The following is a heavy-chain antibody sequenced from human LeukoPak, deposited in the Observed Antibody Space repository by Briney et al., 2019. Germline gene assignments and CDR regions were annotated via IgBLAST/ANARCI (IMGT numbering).Heavy chain of an antibody. V-gene: IGHV3-33*01. CDR2: IWYDGSNK. Sequence: GRSLRLSCAASGFTFSSYGMHWVRQAPGKGLEWVAVIWYDGSNKYYADSVKGRFTISRDNSKNTLYLQMNSLRAEDTAVYYCARCLYDYVWGSYRGPDYWGQGTLVTVSS. CDR3: ARCLYDYVWGSYRGPDY. CDR1: GFTFSSYG. D-gene: IGHD3-16*02. J-gene: IGHJ4*02.